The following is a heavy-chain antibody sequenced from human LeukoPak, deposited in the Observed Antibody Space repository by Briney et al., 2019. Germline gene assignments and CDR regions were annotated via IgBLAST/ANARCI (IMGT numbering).Heavy chain of an antibody. CDR2: ISNDGSKK. V-gene: IGHV3-30*18. D-gene: IGHD5-18*01. Sequence: TGGSLRLSCAASGFTFSSYGMHWVRQAPGKGLDWVAVISNDGSKKYYADSVKGRFTISRDNSKNTLSLQVSSLRTEDTAVYYCAKDRYSYALEYSDSWGQGTLVTVSS. CDR3: AKDRYSYALEYSDS. CDR1: GFTFSSYG. J-gene: IGHJ4*02.